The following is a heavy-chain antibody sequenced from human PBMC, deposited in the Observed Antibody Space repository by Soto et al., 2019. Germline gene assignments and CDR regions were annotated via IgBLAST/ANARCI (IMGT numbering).Heavy chain of an antibody. V-gene: IGHV1-18*04. D-gene: IGHD3-22*01. J-gene: IGHJ4*02. Sequence: ASVKVSCKASGYTFTSYGISWVRQAPGQGLEWMGWISAYNGNTNYAQKLQGRVTMTTDTSTSTAYMELRSLRSDDTAVYYCARLYYDSSGYYHIFDYWAQGTLVTVSS. CDR1: GYTFTSYG. CDR3: ARLYYDSSGYYHIFDY. CDR2: ISAYNGNT.